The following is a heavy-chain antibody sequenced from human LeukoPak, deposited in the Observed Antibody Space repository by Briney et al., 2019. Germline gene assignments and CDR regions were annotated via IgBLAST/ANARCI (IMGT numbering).Heavy chain of an antibody. CDR1: GLTLSDYN. V-gene: IGHV3-48*02. D-gene: IGHD6-13*01. Sequence: PGGSLRLSCAASGLTLSDYNMNWVRQAPGKGLEWVSYISSSGNTIYYADSVKGRFTISRDNAKNSLHLQMNSLRDEDTAVYYCARGETAGAHWGQGTLVTVSS. CDR2: ISSSGNTI. J-gene: IGHJ4*02. CDR3: ARGETAGAH.